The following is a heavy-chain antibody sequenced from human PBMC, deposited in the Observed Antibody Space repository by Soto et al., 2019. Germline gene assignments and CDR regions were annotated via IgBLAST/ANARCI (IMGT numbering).Heavy chain of an antibody. Sequence: SETLSLTCAVYGGSFSGYYWSWIRQPPGKGLEWIGEINHSGSTNYNPSLKSRVTISVDTSKNQFSLKLSSVTAADTAVYYCARIHGGKGSWKFDYWGHGTLVTVSS. CDR3: ARIHGGKGSWKFDY. J-gene: IGHJ4*01. D-gene: IGHD2-15*01. V-gene: IGHV4-34*01. CDR2: INHSGST. CDR1: GGSFSGYY.